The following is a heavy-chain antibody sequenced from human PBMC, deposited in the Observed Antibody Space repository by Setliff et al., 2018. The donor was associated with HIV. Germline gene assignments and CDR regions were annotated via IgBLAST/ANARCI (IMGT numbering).Heavy chain of an antibody. Sequence: PGGSLRLSCAASGFTFRNYAMTWVRQAPGKGLEWVSTISPSSGGTNYADSVKGRFTISRDNSKNILYLQMNSLRVEDSAVYYCAKDCSGGSCYYYYMDVWDKGTTVTVSS. CDR2: ISPSSGGT. D-gene: IGHD2-15*01. J-gene: IGHJ6*03. V-gene: IGHV3-23*01. CDR1: GFTFRNYA. CDR3: AKDCSGGSCYYYYMDV.